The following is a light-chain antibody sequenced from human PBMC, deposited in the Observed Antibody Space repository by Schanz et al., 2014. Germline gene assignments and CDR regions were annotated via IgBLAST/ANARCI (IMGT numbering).Light chain of an antibody. CDR3: CSYAGSYTRV. CDR2: DVS. V-gene: IGLV2-14*01. CDR1: SSDVGGYNY. Sequence: QSALTQPASVSGSPGQSITISCTGTSSDVGGYNYVSWYQQHPGKAPKLMIYDVSNRPSGVSNRFSGSKSGNTASLTVSGVEHDDEADYCCCSYAGSYTRVFGGGTKLTVL. J-gene: IGLJ2*01.